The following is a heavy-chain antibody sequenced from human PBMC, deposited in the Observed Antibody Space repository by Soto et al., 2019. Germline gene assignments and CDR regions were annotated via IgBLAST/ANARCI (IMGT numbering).Heavy chain of an antibody. V-gene: IGHV4-31*03. CDR2: IYYSGNT. CDR3: ARTWIGSPFDF. Sequence: TSETLSLTCTVSGASVGRDDYYWSWIRQQPGKGLEWIGYIYYSGNTNYNPPLKSRLTISVDTSKNQFSLQLRSVTAADTAVYYCARTWIGSPFDFWGQGSLVTVSS. D-gene: IGHD5-12*01. J-gene: IGHJ4*02. CDR1: GASVGRDDYY.